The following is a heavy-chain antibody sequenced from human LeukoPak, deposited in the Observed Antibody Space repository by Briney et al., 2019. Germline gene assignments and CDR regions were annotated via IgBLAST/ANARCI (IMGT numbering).Heavy chain of an antibody. CDR3: ARDEDDSPYWYFDL. CDR1: GFTFSSYG. D-gene: IGHD3-22*01. Sequence: QSGGSLRLSCAASGFTFSSYGMHWVRQAPGKGLEWVAFIRYDGSNKYYADSVKGRFTISRDNSKNTLYLQMNSLRAEDTAVYYCARDEDDSPYWYFDLWGRGTLVTVSS. J-gene: IGHJ2*01. V-gene: IGHV3-30*02. CDR2: IRYDGSNK.